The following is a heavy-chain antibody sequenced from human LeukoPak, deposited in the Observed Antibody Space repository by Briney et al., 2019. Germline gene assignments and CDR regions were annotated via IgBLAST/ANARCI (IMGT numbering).Heavy chain of an antibody. CDR2: IKSDGST. D-gene: IGHD3-22*01. CDR1: GFTFSSYR. V-gene: IGHV3-74*01. Sequence: QTGGSLRLSCAASGFTFSSYRMHWVRQAPGKGLVWVSRIKSDGSTNYADSVKGRFTISRDNAKNTLSLQMNSLRAEDTGAYYCARAPSEIGGYYPEYFRHWGQGTLVTVSS. CDR3: ARAPSEIGGYYPEYFRH. J-gene: IGHJ1*01.